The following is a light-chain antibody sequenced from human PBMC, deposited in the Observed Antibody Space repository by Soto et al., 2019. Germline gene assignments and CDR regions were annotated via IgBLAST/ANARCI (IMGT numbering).Light chain of an antibody. CDR2: DAS. J-gene: IGKJ3*01. CDR3: EHRHSWPPIFT. CDR1: QSVGTY. V-gene: IGKV3-11*01. Sequence: EIVLTQSPATLSLSPGERATLSCRASQSVGTYLAWYQQKPGQAPRLLIYDASNRAAGIPARFSGSGSGTDFTFTISSLEPEDFAFYSCEHRHSWPPIFTFGQGTKVDVK.